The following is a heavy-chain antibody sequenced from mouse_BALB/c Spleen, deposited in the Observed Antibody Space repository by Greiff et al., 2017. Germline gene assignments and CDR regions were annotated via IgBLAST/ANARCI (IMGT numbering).Heavy chain of an antibody. CDR2: ISSGGGST. J-gene: IGHJ4*01. Sequence: EVKLVESGGGLVKPGGSLKLSCAASGFAFSSYDMSWVRQTPEKRLEWVAYISSGGGSTYYPDTVKGRFTISRDNAKNTLYLQMSSLKSEDTAMYYCAREDEGAMDYWGQGTSVTVSS. V-gene: IGHV5-12-1*01. CDR1: GFAFSSYD. CDR3: AREDEGAMDY.